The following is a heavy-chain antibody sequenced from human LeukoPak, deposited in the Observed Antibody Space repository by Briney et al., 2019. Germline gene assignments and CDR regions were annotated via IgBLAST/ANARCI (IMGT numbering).Heavy chain of an antibody. J-gene: IGHJ4*02. V-gene: IGHV4-34*01. D-gene: IGHD3-10*01. CDR3: ARRYYYNLGSFPFDF. Sequence: PSETLSLTCAVSGGPFSGYFWSWIRQPSGKGLEWIGEIHNSGTTNYNPSLNSRVTISEDTSKNQFYLNLSSVTAADTAVYYCARRYYYNLGSFPFDFWGQGTLVTVSS. CDR2: IHNSGTT. CDR1: GGPFSGYF.